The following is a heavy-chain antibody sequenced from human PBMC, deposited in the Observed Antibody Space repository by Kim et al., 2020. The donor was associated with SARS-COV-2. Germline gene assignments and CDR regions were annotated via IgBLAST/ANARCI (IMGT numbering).Heavy chain of an antibody. Sequence: GGSLRLSCAASGFTFSSYAMSWVRQAPGKGLEWVSAISGSGGSTYYADSVKGRFTISRDNSKNTLYLQMNSLRAEDTAVYYCAKDGGQQWGYYYYGMDVWGQGTTVTVSS. CDR3: AKDGGQQWGYYYYGMDV. CDR2: ISGSGGST. V-gene: IGHV3-23*01. D-gene: IGHD6-19*01. CDR1: GFTFSSYA. J-gene: IGHJ6*02.